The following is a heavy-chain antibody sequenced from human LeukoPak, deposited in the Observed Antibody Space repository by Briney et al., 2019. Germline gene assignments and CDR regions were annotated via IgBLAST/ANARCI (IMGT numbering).Heavy chain of an antibody. CDR1: GYTFTSYG. V-gene: IGHV1-18*01. D-gene: IGHD3-22*01. CDR2: ISAYNGNT. Sequence: ASVKVSCKASGYTFTSYGISWVRQAPGQGLEWMGWISAYNGNTNYAQKLQGRVTMTTDTSTSTAYMELRSLRSDDTAVYYCATVSWLLAGDAFDIWGQGTMVTVSS. CDR3: ATVSWLLAGDAFDI. J-gene: IGHJ3*02.